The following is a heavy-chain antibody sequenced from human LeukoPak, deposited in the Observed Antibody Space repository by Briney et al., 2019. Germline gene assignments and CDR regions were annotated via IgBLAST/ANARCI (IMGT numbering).Heavy chain of an antibody. J-gene: IGHJ5*02. V-gene: IGHV1-69*13. CDR2: IIPIFGTA. D-gene: IGHD6-13*01. Sequence: GASVKVSCKASGGTFSSYAISWVRQAPGQGLEWMGGIIPIFGTANYAQKFQGRVTITADESTSTAYMELSSLRSEDTAVYYCARDNKGYSSSWTPNWFDPWGQGTLVTVSS. CDR1: GGTFSSYA. CDR3: ARDNKGYSSSWTPNWFDP.